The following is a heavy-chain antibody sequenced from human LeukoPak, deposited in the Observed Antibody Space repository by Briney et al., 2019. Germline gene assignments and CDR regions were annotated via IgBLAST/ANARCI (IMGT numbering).Heavy chain of an antibody. CDR3: LGGKSRPIDY. D-gene: IGHD3-16*01. V-gene: IGHV3-21*01. J-gene: IGHJ4*02. CDR2: ISSSSSYI. Sequence: GRSLRLSCAASGFTFSNYAMHWVRQAPGKGLEWVSSISSSSSYIYYADSVKGRFTISRDNAKNSLYLQMNSLRAEDTAVYYCLGGKSRPIDYWGQGTLVTVSS. CDR1: GFTFSNYA.